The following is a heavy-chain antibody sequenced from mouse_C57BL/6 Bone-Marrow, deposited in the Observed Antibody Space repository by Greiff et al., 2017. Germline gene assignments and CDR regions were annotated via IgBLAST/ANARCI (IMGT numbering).Heavy chain of an antibody. CDR3: TSYYSNYESLHWYFDV. CDR1: GFNIKDDY. Sequence: EVQLQQSGAELVRPGASVKLSCTASGFNIKDDYMHWVKQRPEQGLEWIGWIDPENGDTEYASKFQGKATITADTSSNTAYLQLSSLTSEDTAVYYCTSYYSNYESLHWYFDVWGTGTTVTVSS. CDR2: IDPENGDT. D-gene: IGHD2-5*01. J-gene: IGHJ1*03. V-gene: IGHV14-4*01.